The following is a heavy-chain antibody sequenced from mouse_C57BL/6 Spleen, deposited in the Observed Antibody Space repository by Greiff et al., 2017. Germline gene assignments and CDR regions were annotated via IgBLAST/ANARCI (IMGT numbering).Heavy chain of an antibody. Sequence: VQLQQSGAELVRPGASVTLSCKASGYTFTDYEMHWVKQTPVHGLEWIGAIDPETGGTAYNQKFKGKAILTADKSSSTAYMELRSLTSEDSAVYYGTRGGGFAYWGQGTLVTVSA. CDR2: IDPETGGT. V-gene: IGHV1-15*01. J-gene: IGHJ3*01. CDR1: GYTFTDYE. CDR3: TRGGGFAY.